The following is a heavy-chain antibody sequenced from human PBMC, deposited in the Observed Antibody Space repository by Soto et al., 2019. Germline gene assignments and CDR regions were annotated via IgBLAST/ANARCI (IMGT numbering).Heavy chain of an antibody. CDR1: GYTFTSYY. CDR3: ARVTCVEGTIDGLDP. J-gene: IGHJ5*02. D-gene: IGHD1-7*01. CDR2: INPSGGST. Sequence: ASVKVSCKASGYTFTSYYMHWVRQAPGQGLEWMGIINPSGGSTSYAQKFQGRVTMTRDTSTSTVYMELSSLRSEDTAVYYCARVTCVEGTIDGLDPWGQGPLVTVS. V-gene: IGHV1-46*03.